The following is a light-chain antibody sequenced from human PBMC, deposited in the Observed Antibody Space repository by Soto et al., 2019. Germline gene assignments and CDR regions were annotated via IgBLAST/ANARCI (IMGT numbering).Light chain of an antibody. J-gene: IGKJ4*01. V-gene: IGKV1-5*03. CDR3: QQYHRSPVT. CDR1: QSINSW. CDR2: KAS. Sequence: DIQMTQSPSTLSAFVGDRVTITCRASQSINSWLAWYQQKPGKAPNLLIYKASNLESGAPSRFSGSGSGTEFPLPISSLQPDDFATYYCQQYHRSPVTFGGGTKVEIK.